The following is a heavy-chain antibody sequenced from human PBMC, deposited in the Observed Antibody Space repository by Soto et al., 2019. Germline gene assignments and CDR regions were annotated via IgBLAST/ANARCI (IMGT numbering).Heavy chain of an antibody. CDR2: ISSSSSYI. J-gene: IGHJ4*02. V-gene: IGHV3-21*01. CDR1: GFTFSSYS. Sequence: EVQLLESGGGLVKPGGSLRLSCAASGFTFSSYSMNWVRQAPGKGLEWVSSISSSSSYIYYADSVKGRFTISRDNAKNSLDLQMNSLSAEDTAVYYCGSHGSWSYYNGIDDWGQGTLVTVSS. D-gene: IGHD3-10*01. CDR3: GSHGSWSYYNGIDD.